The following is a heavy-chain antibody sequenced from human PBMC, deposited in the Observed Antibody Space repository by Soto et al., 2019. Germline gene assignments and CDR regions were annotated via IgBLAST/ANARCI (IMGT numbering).Heavy chain of an antibody. V-gene: IGHV6-1*01. CDR2: TYYRSNWRH. D-gene: IGHD6-19*01. CDR1: GDSVSSNTAA. J-gene: IGHJ4*02. CDR3: ERGVAGSGFDL. Sequence: QTLSLTCAISGDSVSSNTAAWNWIRSSPSRGLEWLGRTYYRSNWRHDYAVSVKSQITVNPDTSKNHFSLQLNSVTPDDTAVYYCERGVAGSGFDLWGQGTLVSVSS.